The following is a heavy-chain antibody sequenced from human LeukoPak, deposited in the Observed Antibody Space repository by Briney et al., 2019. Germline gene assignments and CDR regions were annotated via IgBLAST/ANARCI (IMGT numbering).Heavy chain of an antibody. J-gene: IGHJ4*02. Sequence: PSETLSLTCAVYGGSFSGYYWSWIRQPPGKGLEWIGEINHSGSTNYNPSLKSRVTISVDTSKNQFSLKLSSVTAADTAVYYCARDPKFPYYYDSSGYSEQRIDYFDYWGQGTLVTVSS. CDR1: GGSFSGYY. CDR3: ARDPKFPYYYDSSGYSEQRIDYFDY. D-gene: IGHD3-22*01. V-gene: IGHV4-34*01. CDR2: INHSGST.